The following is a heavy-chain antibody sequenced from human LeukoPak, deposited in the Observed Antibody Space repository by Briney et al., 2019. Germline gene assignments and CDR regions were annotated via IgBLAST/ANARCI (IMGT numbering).Heavy chain of an antibody. J-gene: IGHJ6*02. V-gene: IGHV4-4*07. D-gene: IGHD6-13*01. CDR2: IYSSGST. CDR3: ARVIAAAGTGRSYYYYGMDV. Sequence: SETLSLTCTVSGGSISSYYWSWIRQPAGKGLEWIGRIYSSGSTSYNPSLKSRVTMSVDTSKNQVSLKLSSATAADTAMYYCARVIAAAGTGRSYYYYGMDVWGQGTTVTVSS. CDR1: GGSISSYY.